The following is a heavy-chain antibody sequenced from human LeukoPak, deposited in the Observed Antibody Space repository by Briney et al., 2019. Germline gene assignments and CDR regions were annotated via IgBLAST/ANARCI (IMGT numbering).Heavy chain of an antibody. Sequence: GGSLRLSSAASGFTFSSYSMNWVRQAPGKGLEWVSSISSSSSYIYYADSVKGRFTISRDNAKNSLYLQMNSLRAEDTAVYYCARSPEVAGTGYFDYWGQGTLVTVSS. CDR3: ARSPEVAGTGYFDY. J-gene: IGHJ4*02. V-gene: IGHV3-21*01. D-gene: IGHD6-19*01. CDR1: GFTFSSYS. CDR2: ISSSSSYI.